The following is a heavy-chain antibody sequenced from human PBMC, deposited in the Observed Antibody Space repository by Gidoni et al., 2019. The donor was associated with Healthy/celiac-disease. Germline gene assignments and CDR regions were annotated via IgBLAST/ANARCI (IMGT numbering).Heavy chain of an antibody. V-gene: IGHV4-34*01. J-gene: IGHJ6*02. D-gene: IGHD3-16*01. CDR3: ARGGRGGLYYYYGMDV. CDR2: INHSGST. Sequence: QVQLQQWGAGLLKPSETLSLTSAVYGGSFSGYYWSWIRQPPGKGLEWIGEINHSGSTNYNPSLKSRVTISVDTSKNQFSLKLSSVTAADTAVYYCARGGRGGLYYYYGMDVWGQGTTVTVSS. CDR1: GGSFSGYY.